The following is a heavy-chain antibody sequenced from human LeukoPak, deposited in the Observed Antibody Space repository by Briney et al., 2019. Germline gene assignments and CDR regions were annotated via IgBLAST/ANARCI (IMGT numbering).Heavy chain of an antibody. Sequence: PSETLSLTCTVSGGSINSYYWSWIGQPAGKGLEWIGRIYNCGSTNYNPSLKSRVTISVDKSKNQFSLKLSSVTAADTAVYYCARVALDTAMVKGGLMTLPYYYHYYMDVWGKRTTVTVSS. CDR1: GGSINSYY. V-gene: IGHV4-4*07. D-gene: IGHD5-18*01. J-gene: IGHJ6*03. CDR3: ARVALDTAMVKGGLMTLPYYYHYYMDV. CDR2: IYNCGST.